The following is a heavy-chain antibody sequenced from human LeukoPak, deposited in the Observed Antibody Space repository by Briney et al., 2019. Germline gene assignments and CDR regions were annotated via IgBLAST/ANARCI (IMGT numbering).Heavy chain of an antibody. Sequence: PSETLSLTCTVSGGSISTYYWSWIRQPPGKGLEWIGYIYYSGSTNYNPSLKSRVSMSVDTSRSQFSLRLTSVTDEDTAVYYCARISQSSGGFYYWGQGTLVTVSS. J-gene: IGHJ4*02. D-gene: IGHD2-15*01. CDR3: ARISQSSGGFYY. CDR1: GGSISTYY. CDR2: IYYSGST. V-gene: IGHV4-59*12.